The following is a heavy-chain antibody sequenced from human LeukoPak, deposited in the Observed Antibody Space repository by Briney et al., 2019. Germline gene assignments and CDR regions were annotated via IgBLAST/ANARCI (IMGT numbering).Heavy chain of an antibody. CDR2: IYHSGST. J-gene: IGHJ4*02. V-gene: IGHV4-4*02. CDR1: GGSISSSNW. CDR3: TRGTGTGIDY. D-gene: IGHD7-27*01. Sequence: PSETLSLTCAVSGGSISSSNWWSWVRQPPGKGLEWIGEIYHSGSTNYNPSLKSRVTISLDTSKNQFSLRLTSVSAADTGIYYCTRGTGTGIDYWGPGTPVTVSS.